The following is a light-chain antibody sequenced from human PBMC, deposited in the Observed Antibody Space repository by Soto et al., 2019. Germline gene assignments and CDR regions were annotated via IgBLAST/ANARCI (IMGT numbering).Light chain of an antibody. CDR3: QKYNSAAWT. CDR1: QGISNF. V-gene: IGKV1-27*01. Sequence: DIQMTQSPSSLSASVGDRVTITCRASQGISNFLAWHQQKPGKVPKLLIYAASTLQSGVPSRFSGSGSGTDFTLTITSLQPEDVATYYCQKYNSAAWTFGQGTKVEIK. J-gene: IGKJ1*01. CDR2: AAS.